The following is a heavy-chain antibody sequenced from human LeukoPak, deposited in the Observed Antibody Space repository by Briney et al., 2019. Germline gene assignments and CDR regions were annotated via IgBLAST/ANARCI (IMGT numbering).Heavy chain of an antibody. J-gene: IGHJ4*02. V-gene: IGHV3-7*01. Sequence: TGGSLRLSCAASGFTFNKYWMSWVRQAPGKGLEWVANIKQDGSEKYYVDSVKGRFTISRDNAKNSLYLQMNSLRAEDTAVYYCARDSIAARHDYWGQGTLVTVSS. CDR3: ARDSIAARHDY. D-gene: IGHD6-6*01. CDR1: GFTFNKYW. CDR2: IKQDGSEK.